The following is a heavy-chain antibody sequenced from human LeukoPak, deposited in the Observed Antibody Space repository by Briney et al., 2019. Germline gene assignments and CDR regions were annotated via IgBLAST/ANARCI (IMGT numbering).Heavy chain of an antibody. J-gene: IGHJ4*02. CDR2: IRYDGSNK. Sequence: PGGSLRLSCAASGFTFSSYWMSWVRQAPGKGLEWVAFIRYDGSNKYYADSVKGRFTISRDNSKNTLYLQMNSLRAEDTAVYYCAKDPLTTVTLGYFDYWGQGTLVTVSS. D-gene: IGHD4-17*01. CDR1: GFTFSSYW. CDR3: AKDPLTTVTLGYFDY. V-gene: IGHV3-30*02.